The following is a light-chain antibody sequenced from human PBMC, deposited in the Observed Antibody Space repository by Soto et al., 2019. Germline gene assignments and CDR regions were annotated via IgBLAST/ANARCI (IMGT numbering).Light chain of an antibody. CDR1: QSVSRY. CDR3: QQRSHWPLT. Sequence: EIVLTQSPATLSLSPGERATLSCSASQSVSRYLAWYQHKPGQAPRLLLYDASNMATGIPARFSGSGPGTDFTLTISSLDTEEFAVYYCQQRSHWPLTFGGETKVEIK. CDR2: DAS. V-gene: IGKV3-11*01. J-gene: IGKJ4*01.